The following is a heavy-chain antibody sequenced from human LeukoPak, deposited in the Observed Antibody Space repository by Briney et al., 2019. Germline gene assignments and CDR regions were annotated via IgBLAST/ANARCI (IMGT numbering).Heavy chain of an antibody. CDR1: GGSFSGYY. V-gene: IGHV4-34*01. CDR2: INHSGST. Sequence: SGTLSLTCAVYGGSFSGYYWSWTRQPPGKGLEWIGEINHSGSTNYNPSLKSRVTISVDTSKNQFSLKLSSVTAADTAVYYCARGSWQWDYWGQGTLVTVSS. D-gene: IGHD6-19*01. J-gene: IGHJ4*02. CDR3: ARGSWQWDY.